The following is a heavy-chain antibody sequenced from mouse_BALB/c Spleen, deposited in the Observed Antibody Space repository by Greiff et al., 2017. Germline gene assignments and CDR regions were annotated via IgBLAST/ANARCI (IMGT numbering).Heavy chain of an antibody. CDR2: ISSGGGST. CDR1: GFAFSSYD. V-gene: IGHV5-12-1*01. D-gene: IGHD1-1*01. J-gene: IGHJ2*01. Sequence: EVQGVESGGGLVKPGGSLKLSCAASGFAFSSYDMSWVRQTPEKRLEWVAYISSGGGSTYYPDTVKGRFTISRDNAKNTLYLQMSSLKSEDTAMYCCARHGDDGYYFDYWGQGTTLTVSS. CDR3: ARHGDDGYYFDY.